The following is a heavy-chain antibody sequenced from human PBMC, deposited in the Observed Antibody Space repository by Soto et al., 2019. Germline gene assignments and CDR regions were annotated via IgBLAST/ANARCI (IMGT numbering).Heavy chain of an antibody. CDR2: ISGSGGST. CDR3: AKDLRNEVKGGGMDV. V-gene: IGHV3-23*01. CDR1: GFTFSSYA. D-gene: IGHD2-15*01. Sequence: EVQLLESGGGLVQPGGSLRLSCAASGFTFSSYAMSWVRQAPGKGLEWVSAISGSGGSTYYADSVKGRFTISRDNSKNTLYRQTNSMRAKDTAVYYCAKDLRNEVKGGGMDVWGQGTTFTVSS. J-gene: IGHJ6*02.